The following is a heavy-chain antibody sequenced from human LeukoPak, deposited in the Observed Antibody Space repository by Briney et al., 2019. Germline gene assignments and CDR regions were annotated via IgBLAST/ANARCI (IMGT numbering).Heavy chain of an antibody. CDR2: IYYSGST. V-gene: IGHV4-59*01. Sequence: SETLSLTCTVSGGSISSYYWSWIRQPPGKGLEWIGYIYYSGSTNYNPSLKSRVTISVDTSKNQFSLKLSSVTAADTAVYYCARETPTLGGAFSWGQGTLVIVSS. CDR1: GGSISSYY. CDR3: ARETPTLGGAFS. D-gene: IGHD2-21*01. J-gene: IGHJ5*02.